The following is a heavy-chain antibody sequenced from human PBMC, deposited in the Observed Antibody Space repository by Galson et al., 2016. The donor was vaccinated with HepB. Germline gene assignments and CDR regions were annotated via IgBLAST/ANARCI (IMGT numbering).Heavy chain of an antibody. V-gene: IGHV3-7*03. CDR1: GSTLGGYW. CDR3: SRGSGFLIDY. J-gene: IGHJ4*02. D-gene: IGHD3-3*01. Sequence: SLRLSCAASGSTLGGYWMNWVRQAPGKGLEWVAIIKEDGSEKYYVDSVRGRFTISRDNAKNSLPLQMNSLRAEDTAVYYCSRGSGFLIDYWGQGTPVTVSS. CDR2: IKEDGSEK.